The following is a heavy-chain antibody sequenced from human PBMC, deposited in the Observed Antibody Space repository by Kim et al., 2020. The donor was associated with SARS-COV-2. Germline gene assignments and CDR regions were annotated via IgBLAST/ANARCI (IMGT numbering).Heavy chain of an antibody. D-gene: IGHD3-3*01. V-gene: IGHV4-34*01. Sequence: SETLSLTCAVYGGSFSGYYWSWIRQPPGKGLEWIGEINHSGSTNYNPSLKSRVTISVDTSKNQFSLKLSSVTAADTAVYYCASGRRITIFGVVILRLNW. J-gene: IGHJ5*01. CDR3: ASGRRITIFGVVILRLNW. CDR1: GGSFSGYY. CDR2: INHSGST.